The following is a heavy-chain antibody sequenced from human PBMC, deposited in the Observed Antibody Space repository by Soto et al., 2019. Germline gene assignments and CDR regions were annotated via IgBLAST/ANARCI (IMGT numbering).Heavy chain of an antibody. CDR1: GYTFTAYY. V-gene: IGHV1-2*02. Sequence: GASVKVSCKASGYTFTAYYVHWVRQAPGQGLEWMGWINPNSGGTNYAQRFQGRFTISRDNSINTVFLQMNSLRADDTALYFCAKNSGWFNTWGQGALVTVSS. J-gene: IGHJ5*02. CDR2: INPNSGGT. D-gene: IGHD3-10*01. CDR3: AKNSGWFNT.